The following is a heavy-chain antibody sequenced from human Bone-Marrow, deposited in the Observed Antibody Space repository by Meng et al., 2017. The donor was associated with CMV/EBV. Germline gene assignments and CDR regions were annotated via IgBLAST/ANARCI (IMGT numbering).Heavy chain of an antibody. J-gene: IGHJ5*02. CDR3: ARGTIVVVPAAIQAYNWFDP. CDR1: GGSFSGYY. D-gene: IGHD2-2*01. V-gene: IGHV4-34*01. CDR2: INHSGST. Sequence: SETLSLTCAVYGGSFSGYYWSWIRQPPGKGLEWIGEINHSGSTNYNPSLKSRVTISVDTSKNQFSLKLSSVTAADTAVYYCARGTIVVVPAAIQAYNWFDPWCQGTLVTVSS.